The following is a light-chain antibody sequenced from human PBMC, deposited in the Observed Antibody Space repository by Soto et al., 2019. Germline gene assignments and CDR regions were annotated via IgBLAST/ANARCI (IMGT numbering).Light chain of an antibody. CDR3: QQYDSVLGT. CDR1: QSINSW. J-gene: IGKJ1*01. Sequence: DIQMTQSPSTLSASVGDRVTITCRASQSINSWLAWYQQKPGKAPQILIYDASTLKNGVPSRFSGSGSGTEFTLTISSLQPDDFATYYCQQYDSVLGTFGPGTKVDIK. V-gene: IGKV1-5*01. CDR2: DAS.